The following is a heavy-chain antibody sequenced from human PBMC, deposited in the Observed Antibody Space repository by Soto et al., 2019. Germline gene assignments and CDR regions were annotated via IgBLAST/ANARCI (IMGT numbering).Heavy chain of an antibody. CDR3: ATAEVDH. J-gene: IGHJ5*02. CDR2: VISDGNTI. CDR1: GFTFANHW. V-gene: IGHV3-74*01. Sequence: GGSLRLSCAASGFTFANHWMHWVRQAPGKGLEWVSRVISDGNTIDYADSVEGRFTVSRDNAKNTLYLQMNTLRAEDTAVYYCATAEVDHWGPGTLVTVSS.